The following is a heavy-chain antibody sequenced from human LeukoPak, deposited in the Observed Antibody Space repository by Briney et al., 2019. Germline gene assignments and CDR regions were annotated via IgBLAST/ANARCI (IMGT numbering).Heavy chain of an antibody. CDR2: INPNSGGT. V-gene: IGHV1-2*02. J-gene: IGHJ6*02. CDR1: GYTFTGYY. Sequence: ASVKVSCKASGYTFTGYYMHWVRQAPGQGLEWMGWINPNSGGTNYAQKFQGRVTMTRGTSISTAYMELSRLRCDDTAVYYCASGRPYCSSTSCYIEDYYYGMDVWGQGTTVTVSS. CDR3: ASGRPYCSSTSCYIEDYYYGMDV. D-gene: IGHD2-2*02.